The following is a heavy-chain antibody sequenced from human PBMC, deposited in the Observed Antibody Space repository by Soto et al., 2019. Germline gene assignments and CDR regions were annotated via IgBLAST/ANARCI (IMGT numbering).Heavy chain of an antibody. CDR2: INQSGST. CDR3: ARVVGSSGWYYGSFDI. J-gene: IGHJ3*02. D-gene: IGHD6-19*01. CDR1: GGSFSGSY. V-gene: IGHV4-34*01. Sequence: QVQLQQWGAGLLKPSETLSLTCAVYGGSFSGSYWNWIRQPPGKGLEWIGEINQSGSTNYNPSLKSRVTISVDTSKNQFSLKLSSVTAADSAVYYRARVVGSSGWYYGSFDIWGPGTMVTVSS.